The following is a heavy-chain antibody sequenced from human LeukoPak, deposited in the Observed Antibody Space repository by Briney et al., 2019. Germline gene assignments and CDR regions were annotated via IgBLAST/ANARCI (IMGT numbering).Heavy chain of an antibody. D-gene: IGHD1-26*01. CDR3: AKVSELLNFEY. J-gene: IGHJ4*02. V-gene: IGHV3-30*02. CDR2: IRFDGSND. CDR1: GFTFSSYG. Sequence: GGSLRLSCAASGFTFSSYGMHWVRQAPGKGLESAAFIRFDGSNDFYADSVKGRFTISRDNSKNTLYLQMNSLRAEDTAVYYCAKVSELLNFEYWGQGTLVTVSS.